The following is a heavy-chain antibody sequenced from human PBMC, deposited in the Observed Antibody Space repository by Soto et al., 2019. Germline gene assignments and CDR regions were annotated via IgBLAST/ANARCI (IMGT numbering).Heavy chain of an antibody. CDR1: GGTFSSYT. CDR2: IIPIAAIA. CDR3: ARGSTIVRGAPSWFDP. J-gene: IGHJ5*02. D-gene: IGHD3-10*01. Sequence: QVQLVQSGAEVKKPGSSVKVSCKASGGTFSSYTINWVRQAPGLGLEWMGRIIPIAAIANYTQKFQGRVTITVDKSSTTAYMELSSLRSDHTAVYYCARGSTIVRGAPSWFDPWGQGTLVTVSS. V-gene: IGHV1-69*02.